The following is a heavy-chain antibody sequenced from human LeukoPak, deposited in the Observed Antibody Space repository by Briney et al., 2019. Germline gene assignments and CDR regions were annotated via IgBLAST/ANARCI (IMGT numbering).Heavy chain of an antibody. D-gene: IGHD2-21*02. CDR3: SSDCGGDCYPRYYYMDV. V-gene: IGHV3-15*01. CDR1: GFTFSNAW. Sequence: PGGSLRLSCAASGFTFSNAWMSWVRQAPGKGLEWVGRIKSKTDGGTTDYAAPVKGRFTISRDDSKNTLYLQMNSLKTEDTAVYYCSSDCGGDCYPRYYYMDVWGKGTTVTISS. CDR2: IKSKTDGGTT. J-gene: IGHJ6*03.